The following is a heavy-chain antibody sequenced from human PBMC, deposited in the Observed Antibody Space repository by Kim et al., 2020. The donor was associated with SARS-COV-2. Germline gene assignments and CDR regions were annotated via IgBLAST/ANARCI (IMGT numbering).Heavy chain of an antibody. J-gene: IGHJ4*02. Sequence: YNAASVKGRFTISRENSKNPLYLQMSSRRAEDTAVYYCARPLAARPVFVYWGQGTLVTVSS. D-gene: IGHD6-6*01. V-gene: IGHV3-30*15. CDR3: ARPLAARPVFVY.